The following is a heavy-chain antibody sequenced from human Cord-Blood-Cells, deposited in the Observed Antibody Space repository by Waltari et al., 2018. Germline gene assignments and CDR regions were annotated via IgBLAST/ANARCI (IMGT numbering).Heavy chain of an antibody. CDR1: GFTFSSYS. Sequence: EVQLVESGGGLVKPGGSLRLSCAASGFTFSSYSMNWVRQAPGKGLEWVSSISSSSSYIYYADSVKGRFTISRDNAKNSLYLQMNSLGAEDTAVYYCARDRDGSYYAFDIWGQGTMVTVSS. CDR2: ISSSSSYI. V-gene: IGHV3-21*01. CDR3: ARDRDGSYYAFDI. D-gene: IGHD1-26*01. J-gene: IGHJ3*02.